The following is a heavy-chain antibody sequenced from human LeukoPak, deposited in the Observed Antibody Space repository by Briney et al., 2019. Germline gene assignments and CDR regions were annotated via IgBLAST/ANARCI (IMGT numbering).Heavy chain of an antibody. CDR2: INHSGST. Sequence: GSLRLSCAASGFTFSYYSMHWVRQPPGKGLEWIGEINHSGSTNYNPSLKSRVTISVDTSKNQFSLKLSSVTAADTAVYYCARRRYDFWSGYYDWFDPWGQGTLVTVSS. J-gene: IGHJ5*02. CDR3: ARRRYDFWSGYYDWFDP. D-gene: IGHD3-3*01. V-gene: IGHV4-34*01. CDR1: GFTFSYYS.